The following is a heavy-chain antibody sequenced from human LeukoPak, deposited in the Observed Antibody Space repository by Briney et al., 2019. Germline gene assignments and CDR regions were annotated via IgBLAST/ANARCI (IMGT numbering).Heavy chain of an antibody. CDR1: GGSIRSSYYY. CDR3: ARHYGP. D-gene: IGHD3-10*01. J-gene: IGHJ5*02. Sequence: SETLSLTCTVSGGSIRSSYYYWGWIRQPPGXGLEXIGSIXDXXXXXXXXXLXXRVTISVDTSKDQFSLKLNSVTAADTAVYYCARHYGPWGQGTLVTVSS. V-gene: IGHV4-39*01. CDR2: IXDXXXX.